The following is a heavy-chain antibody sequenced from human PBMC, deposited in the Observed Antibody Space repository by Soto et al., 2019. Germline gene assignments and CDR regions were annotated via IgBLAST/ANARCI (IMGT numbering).Heavy chain of an antibody. Sequence: GGSLRLSCPASGFTFSSYAMHWVRQAPGKGLEWVAVISYDGSNKYYADSVKGRFTISRDNSKNTLYLQMNSLRAEDTAVYYCARDYGSTYYDILTGYHYANWFDPWGQGTLVTVSS. CDR3: ARDYGSTYYDILTGYHYANWFDP. CDR1: GFTFSSYA. D-gene: IGHD3-9*01. V-gene: IGHV3-30-3*01. J-gene: IGHJ5*02. CDR2: ISYDGSNK.